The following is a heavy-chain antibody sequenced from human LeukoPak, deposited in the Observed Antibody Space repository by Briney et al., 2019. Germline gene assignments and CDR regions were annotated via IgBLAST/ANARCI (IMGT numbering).Heavy chain of an antibody. J-gene: IGHJ4*02. CDR2: ISSSSSYI. Sequence: GGSLRLSCAASGFTFSSYSMNWVRQARGKGLEWVSSISSSSSYIYYAGSVKGRFTISRDNAKNSLYLQMNSLRGEDTAVYYCARGAVAGYFDYWGQGTLVTVSS. D-gene: IGHD6-19*01. V-gene: IGHV3-21*01. CDR1: GFTFSSYS. CDR3: ARGAVAGYFDY.